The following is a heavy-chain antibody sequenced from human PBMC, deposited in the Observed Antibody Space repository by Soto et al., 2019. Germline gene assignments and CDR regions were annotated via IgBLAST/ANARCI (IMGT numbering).Heavy chain of an antibody. Sequence: GWSLRLSCAASGFTFSSYGMHWVRQAPGKGLEWVAFIWYDGSNKYYADSVKGRFTISRDNSKNTLYLQMNSLRAEDTAVYYCARGDSSYYYYYMDVWGKGTTVTVSS. CDR3: ARGDSSYYYYYMDV. J-gene: IGHJ6*03. CDR2: IWYDGSNK. V-gene: IGHV3-33*01. D-gene: IGHD3-3*01. CDR1: GFTFSSYG.